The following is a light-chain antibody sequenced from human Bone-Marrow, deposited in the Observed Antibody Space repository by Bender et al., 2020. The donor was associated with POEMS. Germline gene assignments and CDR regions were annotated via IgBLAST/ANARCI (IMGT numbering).Light chain of an antibody. CDR3: QVWDSSSDRWV. V-gene: IGLV3-21*03. Sequence: SYVLTQPPSVSVAPGKTAGIACGGNNIGSKSVHWYQQKPGQAPVVVVYDDSDRPSGIPERFSGSNSGNTATLTITGVDAGDEAEYYCQVWDSSSDRWVFGGGTKLTVL. J-gene: IGLJ3*02. CDR2: DDS. CDR1: NIGSKS.